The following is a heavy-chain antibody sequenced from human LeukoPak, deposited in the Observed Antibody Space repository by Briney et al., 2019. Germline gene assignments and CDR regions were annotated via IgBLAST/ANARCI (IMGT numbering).Heavy chain of an antibody. D-gene: IGHD4-17*01. CDR1: GFTVSSNY. V-gene: IGHV3-66*01. J-gene: IGHJ4*02. Sequence: QAGGSLRLSCAASGFTVSSNYMSWVRQAPGKGLEWVSVIYSGGSTYYADSVKGRFTISRDNSKNTLYLQMNSLRAEDTAVYYCARDLTNGDYDHWGQGTLVTVSS. CDR3: ARDLTNGDYDH. CDR2: IYSGGST.